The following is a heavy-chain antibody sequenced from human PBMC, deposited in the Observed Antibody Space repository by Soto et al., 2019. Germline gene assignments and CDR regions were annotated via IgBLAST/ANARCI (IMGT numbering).Heavy chain of an antibody. CDR1: GGSINDYY. CDR2: MYYSETT. Sequence: QVQLQESGPKLVKPSETLSLTCTVSGGSINDYYWSWIRQTPGKGLEWVGFMYYSETTKYNPSLKGRVNMSLDTSKNQGSLHLQSVTAADTAVYYCARANSSTWYKLEYKWFDPWGQGTLVTVSS. CDR3: ARANSSTWYKLEYKWFDP. J-gene: IGHJ5*02. D-gene: IGHD6-13*01. V-gene: IGHV4-59*01.